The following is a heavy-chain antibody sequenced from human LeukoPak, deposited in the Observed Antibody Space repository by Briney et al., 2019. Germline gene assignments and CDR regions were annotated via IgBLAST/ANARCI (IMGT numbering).Heavy chain of an antibody. CDR1: GGTFSSYA. J-gene: IGHJ4*02. CDR2: IIPIFGTA. CDR3: ATDLYYYDSSGYPEATAPVS. V-gene: IGHV1-69*06. D-gene: IGHD3-22*01. Sequence: SVKVSCKASGGTFSSYAISWVRQAPGQGLEWMGGIIPIFGTANYAQKFQGRVTMTEDTSTDTAYMELSSLRSEDTAVYYCATDLYYYDSSGYPEATAPVSWGQGTLVTVSS.